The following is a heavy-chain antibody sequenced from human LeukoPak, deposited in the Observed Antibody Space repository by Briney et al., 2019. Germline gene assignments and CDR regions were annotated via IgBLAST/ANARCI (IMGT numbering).Heavy chain of an antibody. CDR1: GFIVSSDY. V-gene: IGHV3-53*01. CDR3: ASGGKYCTGGACYGD. D-gene: IGHD2-8*02. J-gene: IGHJ4*02. CDR2: IYSGDST. Sequence: PGGSLRLSCPASGFIVSSDYISWVRQTQGKGLGWDSVIYSGDSTIYADSVKGRFTITRDDSKNTVYLQMNSLRAEDTAVYYCASGGKYCTGGACYGDWGQGTLVTVSS.